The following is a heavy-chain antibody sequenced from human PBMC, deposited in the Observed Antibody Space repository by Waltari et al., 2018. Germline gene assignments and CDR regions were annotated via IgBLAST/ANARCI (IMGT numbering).Heavy chain of an antibody. J-gene: IGHJ4*02. CDR2: IDKTGSRT. D-gene: IGHD1-26*01. CDR3: ARGIVGATG. V-gene: IGHV3-48*03. Sequence: EVQLVESGGDLVQPGESLRLNCETSGFTFSKYELNWIRQAPGRGLEWIDYIDKTGSRTFYSDSVRGRFTISRDDAKSSVYLQMTNLRVDDSALYYCARGIVGATGWGQGTLVTVSS. CDR1: GFTFSKYE.